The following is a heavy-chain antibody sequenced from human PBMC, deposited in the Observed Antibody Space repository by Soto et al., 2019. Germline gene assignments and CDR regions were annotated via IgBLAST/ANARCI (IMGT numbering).Heavy chain of an antibody. D-gene: IGHD6-6*01. Sequence: SGGSLRLSCAASGFTFSSYSMNWVRQAPGKGLEWVSSISSSSSYIYYADSVKGRFTISRDNAKNSLYLQMNSLRAEDTAVYYCARDEVEYSSTVGNWFDPWGQGTLVTVSS. CDR3: ARDEVEYSSTVGNWFDP. CDR2: ISSSSSYI. J-gene: IGHJ5*02. V-gene: IGHV3-21*01. CDR1: GFTFSSYS.